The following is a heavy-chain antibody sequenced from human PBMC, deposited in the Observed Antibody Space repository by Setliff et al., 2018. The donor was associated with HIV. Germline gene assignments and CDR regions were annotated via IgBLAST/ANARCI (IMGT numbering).Heavy chain of an antibody. CDR2: ISHSGTT. CDR3: VRLNTFILYTDY. D-gene: IGHD3-10*02. V-gene: IGHV4-34*07. Sequence: SETLSLTCVVYGGSFSGYYLSWVRQPPGKGLEWIGEISHSGTTTYSPSLESRVSISPDTSKDQFSLRLRSVTAADTAVYYCVRLNTFILYTDYWGQGILVTVSS. CDR1: GGSFSGYY. J-gene: IGHJ4*02.